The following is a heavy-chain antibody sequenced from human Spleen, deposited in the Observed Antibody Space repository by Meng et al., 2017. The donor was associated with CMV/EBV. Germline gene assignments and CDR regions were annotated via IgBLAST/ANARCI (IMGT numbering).Heavy chain of an antibody. D-gene: IGHD1-26*01. CDR2: IYYSGST. CDR1: GGSIRSSSYY. CDR3: ARDRRIVGATDFDY. V-gene: IGHV4-39*07. J-gene: IGHJ4*02. Sequence: SGGSIRSSSYYWGWIRQPPGKGLEWIGSIYYSGSTYYNPSLKSRVTISVDTSKNQFSLKLSSVTAADTAVYYCARDRRIVGATDFDYWGQGTLVTVSS.